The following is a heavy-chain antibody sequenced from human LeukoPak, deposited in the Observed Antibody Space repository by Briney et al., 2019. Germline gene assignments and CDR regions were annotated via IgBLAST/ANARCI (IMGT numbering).Heavy chain of an antibody. CDR2: ISYDGSNK. D-gene: IGHD2-2*01. V-gene: IGHV3-30-3*01. CDR1: GFTFSSYA. CDR3: ARDAVPAATFNWFDP. J-gene: IGHJ5*02. Sequence: GGSLRLSCAASGFTFSSYAMHWVRQAPGKGLEWVAVISYDGSNKYYADSVKGRFTISRDNSKNTLYLQMNSLRAEDTAVYYCARDAVPAATFNWFDPWGQGTLVTVSS.